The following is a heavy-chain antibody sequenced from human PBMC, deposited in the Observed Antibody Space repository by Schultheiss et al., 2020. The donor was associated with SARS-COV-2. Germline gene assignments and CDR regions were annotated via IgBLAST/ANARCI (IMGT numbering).Heavy chain of an antibody. CDR1: GFTFSDYY. CDR3: ATKGGYYYLKGFNYYGMDV. J-gene: IGHJ6*02. CDR2: ISWNSGSI. D-gene: IGHD3-22*01. Sequence: GGSLRLSCAASGFTFSDYYMNWVRQAPGKGLEWVSGISWNSGSIGYADSVKGRFTISRDNSKNTLYLQMNSLRAEDTAVYYCATKGGYYYLKGFNYYGMDVWGQGTTVTVSS. V-gene: IGHV3-9*01.